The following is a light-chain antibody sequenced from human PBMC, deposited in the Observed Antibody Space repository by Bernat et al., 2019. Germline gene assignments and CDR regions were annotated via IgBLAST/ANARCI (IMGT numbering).Light chain of an antibody. J-gene: IGKJ5*01. CDR3: QQRSNWPRVT. V-gene: IGKV3-11*01. CDR2: VAS. CDR1: QSVSSS. Sequence: EIVLTQSPATLSLSPWVRATLSCMASQSVSSSLAWYQQNPGHAPRLLIYVASNSATGIPARFSGSGSGTDFTLTISSLEPEDFAVYYCQQRSNWPRVTFGQETRLEIK.